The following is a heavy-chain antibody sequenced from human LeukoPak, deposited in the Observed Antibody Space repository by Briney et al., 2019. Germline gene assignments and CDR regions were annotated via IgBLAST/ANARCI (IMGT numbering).Heavy chain of an antibody. Sequence: ASVKVSCKVSGYTLTELSMHWVRQAPGKGLEWMGGFDPEDGETIYAQKFQGRVTMTEDTSTDTAYVELSSLRSEDTAVYYCATSTLYYYDSSGDHTIDYWGQGTLVTVSS. D-gene: IGHD3-22*01. CDR3: ATSTLYYYDSSGDHTIDY. V-gene: IGHV1-24*01. CDR1: GYTLTELS. CDR2: FDPEDGET. J-gene: IGHJ4*02.